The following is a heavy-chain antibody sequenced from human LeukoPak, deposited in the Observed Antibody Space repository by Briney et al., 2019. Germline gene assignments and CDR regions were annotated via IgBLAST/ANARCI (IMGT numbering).Heavy chain of an antibody. CDR2: IYYSGNT. Sequence: SETLSLTCTVSGGSISSSSYYWGWIRQPPGKGLEWIGNIYYSGNTYYNPSLKSRVTISVDKSKNQFSLKLSSVTAADTAVYYCARDPNYYDSSGILYYWGQGTLVTVSS. CDR1: GGSISSSSYY. J-gene: IGHJ4*02. D-gene: IGHD3-22*01. V-gene: IGHV4-39*07. CDR3: ARDPNYYDSSGILYY.